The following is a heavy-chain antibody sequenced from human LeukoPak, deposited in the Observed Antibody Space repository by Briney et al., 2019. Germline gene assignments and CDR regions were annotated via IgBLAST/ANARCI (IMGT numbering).Heavy chain of an antibody. CDR2: INHSGST. CDR1: GGSFSGYY. J-gene: IGHJ4*02. D-gene: IGHD6-19*01. V-gene: IGHV4-34*01. CDR3: ARGYSSGRPADC. Sequence: PSETLSLTCAVYGGSFSGYYWSWIRQPPGKGLEWIGEINHSGSTNYNPSLKSRVTISVDTSKNQFSLKLSSVTAADTAVYYCARGYSSGRPADCWGQGTLVTVSS.